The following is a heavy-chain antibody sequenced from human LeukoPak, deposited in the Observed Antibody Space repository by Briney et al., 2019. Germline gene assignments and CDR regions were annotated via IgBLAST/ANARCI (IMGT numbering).Heavy chain of an antibody. CDR1: GFTVSSNY. Sequence: GGSLTLSCAASGFTVSSNYMSWVRQAPGKALEWVSVIYSGGSTYYAASVKGRFTISRDNSKNTLYLQMNSLTAEDTAVYYCARVGDGYNFDAFDIWGQGTMVTVSS. D-gene: IGHD5-24*01. CDR2: IYSGGST. CDR3: ARVGDGYNFDAFDI. J-gene: IGHJ3*02. V-gene: IGHV3-66*01.